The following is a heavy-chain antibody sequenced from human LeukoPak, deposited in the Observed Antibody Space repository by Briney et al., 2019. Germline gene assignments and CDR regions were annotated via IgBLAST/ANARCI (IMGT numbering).Heavy chain of an antibody. CDR2: INHSGST. J-gene: IGHJ5*02. D-gene: IGHD1-7*01. V-gene: IGHV4-34*01. Sequence: SETLSLTCAVYGGSFSNYYWSWIRQPPGKGLEWTGEINHSGSTNYNSSLKSRVTISVDTSKNQFSLKLSSVTAADTAVYYCARGGGYNWNYGAWFDPWGQGTLVTVSS. CDR1: GGSFSNYY. CDR3: ARGGGYNWNYGAWFDP.